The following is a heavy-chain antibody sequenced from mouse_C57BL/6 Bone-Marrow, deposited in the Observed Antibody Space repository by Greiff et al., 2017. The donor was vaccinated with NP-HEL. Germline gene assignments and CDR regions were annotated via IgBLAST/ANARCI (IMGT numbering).Heavy chain of an antibody. J-gene: IGHJ4*01. CDR1: GFTFSSYG. CDR3: ARHPLLRHYYALDY. Sequence: EVLLVESGGDLVKPGGSLKLSCAASGFTFSSYGMSWVRQTPDKRLEWVATISSGGSYTYYPDSVKGRFTISRDKAKNTLYMQMSSLKSEDTAMYYCARHPLLRHYYALDYWGQGTSVTVSS. CDR2: ISSGGSYT. V-gene: IGHV5-6*01. D-gene: IGHD1-2*01.